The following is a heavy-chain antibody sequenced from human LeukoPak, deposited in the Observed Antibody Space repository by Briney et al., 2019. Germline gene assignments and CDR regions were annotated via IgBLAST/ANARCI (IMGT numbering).Heavy chain of an antibody. D-gene: IGHD5-18*01. CDR1: GYTFTSYG. J-gene: IGHJ6*02. Sequence: ASVKVSCKASGYTFTSYGISWVRQAPGQGLEWMGWISAYNGNTNYAQKLQGRVTMTTDTSTSTAYMELRSLRSDDTAVYCCVRDGYSYGYDYYYYGMDVWGQGTTVTVSS. CDR2: ISAYNGNT. CDR3: VRDGYSYGYDYYYYGMDV. V-gene: IGHV1-18*01.